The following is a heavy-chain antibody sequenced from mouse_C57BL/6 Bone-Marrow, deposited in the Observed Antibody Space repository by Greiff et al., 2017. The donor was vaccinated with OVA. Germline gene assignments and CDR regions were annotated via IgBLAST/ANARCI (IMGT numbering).Heavy chain of an antibody. CDR1: GYTFTSYG. CDR3: ARYYYGSTFDV. CDR2: IYPRSGNT. Sequence: QVQLKESGAELARPGASVKLSCKASGYTFTSYGISWVKQRTGQGLEWIGEIYPRSGNTYYNEKFKGKATLTADKSSSTAYMELRSLTSEDSAVYFCARYYYGSTFDVWGTGTTVTVSS. V-gene: IGHV1-81*01. D-gene: IGHD1-1*01. J-gene: IGHJ1*03.